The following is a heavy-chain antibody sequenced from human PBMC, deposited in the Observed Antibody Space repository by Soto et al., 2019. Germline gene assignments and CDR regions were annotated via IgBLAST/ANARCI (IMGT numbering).Heavy chain of an antibody. CDR3: ARGEGYFDY. V-gene: IGHV3-30-3*01. J-gene: IGHJ4*02. CDR2: ISYDGSNK. CDR1: GFTFSSYA. Sequence: QVQLVESGGGVVQPGRSLRLSCAASGFTFSSYAMHWVRQAPGKGLEWVAVISYDGSNKYYADSVKGRFTISRDNSKNTLYLQMNRLRAEDTAVYYCARGEGYFDYWGQGTLVTVSS.